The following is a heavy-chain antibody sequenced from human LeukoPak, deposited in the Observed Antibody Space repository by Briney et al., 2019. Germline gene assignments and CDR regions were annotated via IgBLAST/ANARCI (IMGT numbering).Heavy chain of an antibody. CDR3: AKSVNYYDSSFDY. CDR1: GFTFDDYA. Sequence: LTGGSLRLSCAASGFTFDDYAMHWVRQAPGKGLEWVSGISWNSGSIGYADSVKGRFTISRDNAKNSLYLQMNSLRAEDTALYYCAKSVNYYDSSFDYWGQGTLVTVSS. CDR2: ISWNSGSI. V-gene: IGHV3-9*01. D-gene: IGHD3-22*01. J-gene: IGHJ4*02.